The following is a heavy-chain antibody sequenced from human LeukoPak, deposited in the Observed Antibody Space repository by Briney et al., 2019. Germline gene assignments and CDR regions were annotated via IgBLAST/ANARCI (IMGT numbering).Heavy chain of an antibody. Sequence: SETLSLTCTVSGGSISSYYWSWIRQPPGKGLEWIGYIYYSGSTNYNPSLKSRVTISVDTSKNQFSLKLSSVTAADTAVYYCARGQGPYYYDSSGPQNDYWGQGTLDTVSS. CDR2: IYYSGST. J-gene: IGHJ4*02. V-gene: IGHV4-59*12. D-gene: IGHD3-22*01. CDR1: GGSISSYY. CDR3: ARGQGPYYYDSSGPQNDY.